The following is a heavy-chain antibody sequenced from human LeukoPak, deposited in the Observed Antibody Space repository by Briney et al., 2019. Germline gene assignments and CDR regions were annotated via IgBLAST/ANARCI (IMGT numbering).Heavy chain of an antibody. D-gene: IGHD3-16*02. Sequence: GGSLRLSCAASGLTFSSYDMHWVRQATAKGLEWVSAICIAVDTYYPGSVQGRFTISSENAKHSLYLQMNSLRAGDTAVYYCARRMITFGGVIVWDYWGQGTLVTVSS. V-gene: IGHV3-13*01. CDR3: ARRMITFGGVIVWDY. J-gene: IGHJ4*02. CDR2: ICIAVDT. CDR1: GLTFSSYD.